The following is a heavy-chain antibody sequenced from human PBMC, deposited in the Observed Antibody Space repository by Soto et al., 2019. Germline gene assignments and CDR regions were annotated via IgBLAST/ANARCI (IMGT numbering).Heavy chain of an antibody. D-gene: IGHD2-2*01. Sequence: RGESLKISCKGSGYSFTSYWISWVRQMPGKGLEWMGRIDPSDSYTNYSPSFQGHVTTSADKSISTAYLQWSSLKASDTAMYYCARLEDIVVVPAAMHRGYYYGMDVWGQGTTVTVSS. V-gene: IGHV5-10-1*01. CDR2: IDPSDSYT. CDR1: GYSFTSYW. CDR3: ARLEDIVVVPAAMHRGYYYGMDV. J-gene: IGHJ6*02.